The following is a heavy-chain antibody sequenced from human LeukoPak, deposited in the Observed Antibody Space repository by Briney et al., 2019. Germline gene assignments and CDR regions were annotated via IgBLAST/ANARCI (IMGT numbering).Heavy chain of an antibody. CDR1: GVSISSYY. V-gene: IGHV4-59*01. J-gene: IGHJ6*03. Sequence: SETLSLTCTVSGVSISSYYWSWIRQPPGKGLEWIGYIYYSGSTNYNPSLKSRVTISVDTSKNQFSLKLSSVTAADTAVYYCARGRTIFGVVIIPYYYYMDVWGKGTTVTVSS. CDR3: ARGRTIFGVVIIPYYYYMDV. D-gene: IGHD3-3*01. CDR2: IYYSGST.